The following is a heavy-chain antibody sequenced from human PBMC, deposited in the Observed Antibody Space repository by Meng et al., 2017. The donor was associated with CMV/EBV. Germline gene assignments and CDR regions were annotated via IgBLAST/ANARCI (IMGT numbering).Heavy chain of an antibody. Sequence: GGSLRLSCAASGFTFSSYAMSWVRQAPGKGLEWVSVIYSGGSSTYYADSVKGRFTISRDNSKNTLYLQMNSLRAEDMAVYYCAKRYCSSTSCPRTLNYYYYYGMDVWGQGTTVTVSS. J-gene: IGHJ6*02. CDR2: IYSGGSST. D-gene: IGHD2-2*01. CDR1: GFTFSSYA. CDR3: AKRYCSSTSCPRTLNYYYYYGMDV. V-gene: IGHV3-23*03.